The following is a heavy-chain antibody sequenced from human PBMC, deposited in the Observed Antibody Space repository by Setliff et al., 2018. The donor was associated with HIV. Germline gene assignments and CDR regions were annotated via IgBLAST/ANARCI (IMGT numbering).Heavy chain of an antibody. V-gene: IGHV1-24*01. CDR2: FDPEDGET. D-gene: IGHD5-12*01. J-gene: IGHJ4*02. CDR1: GYTLTELS. CDR3: SIAVIGGWLRPMPDY. Sequence: ASVKVSCKVSGYTLTELSIHWVRQAFGKGLEWMGYFDPEDGETVHAQKFQGRVTMTEDTSTYTAYMELSGLRSEDTAVYYCSIAVIGGWLRPMPDYWGPGTLVTVSS.